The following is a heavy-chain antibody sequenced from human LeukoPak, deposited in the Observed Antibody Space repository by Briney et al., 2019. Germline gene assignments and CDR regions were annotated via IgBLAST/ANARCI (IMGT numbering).Heavy chain of an antibody. D-gene: IGHD1-1*01. CDR3: ARGQRRYNCNEDWFDP. CDR2: INHSGST. V-gene: IGHV4-34*01. Sequence: SETLSLTCAVYGGSFSGYYWSWIRQPPGKGLEWIGEINHSGSTNYNPSLKSRVTISVDTSKNQFSLKLSSVTAADTAVYYCARGQRRYNCNEDWFDPWGQGTLVTVSS. CDR1: GGSFSGYY. J-gene: IGHJ5*02.